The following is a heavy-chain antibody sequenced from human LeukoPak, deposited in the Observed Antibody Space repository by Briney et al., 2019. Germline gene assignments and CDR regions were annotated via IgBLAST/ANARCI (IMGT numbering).Heavy chain of an antibody. Sequence: ASVKVSCKASGYTFTSYDINWVRQAPGQGLEWMGWINPNSGGTNYAQKFQGRVTMTRDTSISTAYMELSRLRSDDTAVYYCATSTYGDYGLTGFDYWGQGTLVTVSS. V-gene: IGHV1-2*02. CDR3: ATSTYGDYGLTGFDY. D-gene: IGHD4-17*01. CDR1: GYTFTSYD. J-gene: IGHJ4*02. CDR2: INPNSGGT.